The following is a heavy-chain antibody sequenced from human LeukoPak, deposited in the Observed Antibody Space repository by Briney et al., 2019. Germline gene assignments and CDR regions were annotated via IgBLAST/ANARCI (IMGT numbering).Heavy chain of an antibody. V-gene: IGHV3-9*03. J-gene: IGHJ3*02. D-gene: IGHD6-19*01. CDR1: GFTFDDYA. CDR2: ISWNSGSI. Sequence: GGSLRLSCAASGFTFDDYAMHWVRQAPGKGLEWVSGISWNSGSIAYADSVKGRFTISRDNAKNSLYLQMNSLRAEDMALYYCAKASTRSFSSGYYGDAFDIWGQGTMVSVSS. CDR3: AKASTRSFSSGYYGDAFDI.